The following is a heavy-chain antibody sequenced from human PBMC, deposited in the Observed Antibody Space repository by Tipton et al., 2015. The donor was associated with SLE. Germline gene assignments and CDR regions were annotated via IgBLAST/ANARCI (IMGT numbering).Heavy chain of an antibody. CDR1: GFTFSSFA. CDR3: ARVEVGSYSSDY. CDR2: ISYDGGYK. D-gene: IGHD1-26*01. Sequence: SLRLSCAASGFTFSSFAMHWVRQAPGKGLEGVAVISYDGGYKYYADSVKGRFTISRDNSKNTLYLQMNSLRAEDTAVYYCARVEVGSYSSDYWGQGTLVTVSS. J-gene: IGHJ4*02. V-gene: IGHV3-30*04.